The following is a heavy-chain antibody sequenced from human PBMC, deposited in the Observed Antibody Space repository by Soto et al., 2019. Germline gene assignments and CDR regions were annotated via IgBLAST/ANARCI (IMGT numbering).Heavy chain of an antibody. V-gene: IGHV1-18*01. CDR2: ISAYNGNT. CDR1: GYTFTDYG. J-gene: IGHJ4*02. D-gene: IGHD1-1*01. Sequence: QGQLVQSGVEVKKPGASVKASCKASGYTFTDYGISWVRQAPGQGLEWMGWISAYNGNTNYAQNLQDRVTMTTDTSTSTAYMELRSLRSDDTAVYYCARDRSTHDYWGQGTLIAVSS. CDR3: ARDRSTHDY.